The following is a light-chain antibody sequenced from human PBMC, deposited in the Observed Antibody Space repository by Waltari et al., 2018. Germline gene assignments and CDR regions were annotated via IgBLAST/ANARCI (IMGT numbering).Light chain of an antibody. CDR3: SSYTSSSTPYYV. J-gene: IGLJ1*01. Sequence: QSALTQPAPVSGSPGQSIPISCTATSSDVGGYNYVSWHQQHPGKAPKLMIYDVSKRPSGVSNRFSGSKSGNTASLTISGLQAEDEADYYCSSYTSSSTPYYVFGTGTKVTVL. CDR2: DVS. CDR1: SSDVGGYNY. V-gene: IGLV2-14*01.